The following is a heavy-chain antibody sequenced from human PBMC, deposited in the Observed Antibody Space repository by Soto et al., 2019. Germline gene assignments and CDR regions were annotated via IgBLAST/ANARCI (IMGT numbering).Heavy chain of an antibody. CDR3: ARDGRPYCSGGSCYSTVYYYYGMDV. V-gene: IGHV3-7*01. Sequence: EVQLVESGGGLVQPGGSLRLSCAASGFTFSSYWMSWVRQAPGKGLEWVANIKQDGSEKYYVDSVKGRFTISRDNAKNSLYLQMNSLRAEDTAVYYCARDGRPYCSGGSCYSTVYYYYGMDVW. J-gene: IGHJ6*01. CDR1: GFTFSSYW. CDR2: IKQDGSEK. D-gene: IGHD2-15*01.